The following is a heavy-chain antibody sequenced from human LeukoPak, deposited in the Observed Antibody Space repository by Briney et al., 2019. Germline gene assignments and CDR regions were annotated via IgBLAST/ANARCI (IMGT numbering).Heavy chain of an antibody. D-gene: IGHD3-22*01. CDR2: ISFSGDII. CDR3: ARALVDSSGSNPLAFDI. Sequence: GGSLRLSCAASGFXFSGYEINWVRQAPGRGLEWVSYISFSGDIIHYADSVKGRFTVSRENTKNSLYLKMNSLRAEGTAVYYCARALVDSSGSNPLAFDIWGQGTMVTVSS. V-gene: IGHV3-48*03. J-gene: IGHJ3*02. CDR1: GFXFSGYE.